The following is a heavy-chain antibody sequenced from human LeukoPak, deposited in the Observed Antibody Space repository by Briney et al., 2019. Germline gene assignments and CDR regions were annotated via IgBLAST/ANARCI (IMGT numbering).Heavy chain of an antibody. D-gene: IGHD1-20*01. Sequence: SVPVSCKASRYTLIGYYMHGVRQAPGQGLEGMGWINPKSCGTNYAQKFQGRVTMTRDTSISTAYMGLSRLRSDDTAVYYCAREGKSNWNDINYWGQGTLVTVSS. CDR3: AREGKSNWNDINY. J-gene: IGHJ4*02. V-gene: IGHV1-2*02. CDR1: RYTLIGYY. CDR2: INPKSCGT.